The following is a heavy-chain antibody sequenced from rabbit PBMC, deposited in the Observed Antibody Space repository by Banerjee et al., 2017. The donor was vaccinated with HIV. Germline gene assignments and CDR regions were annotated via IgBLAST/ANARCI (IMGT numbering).Heavy chain of an antibody. D-gene: IGHD7-1*01. CDR2: IDPVFGST. Sequence: QSLEESGGGLVKPGGTLTLTCKASGIDFSSYYRMCWVRQAPGKGLEWIGYIDPVFGSTYYASWVNGRFTISKTSSTTVDLKMTSLTAADTATYFCARGVAAGYGTPYYFNLWGPGTLVTVS. CDR1: GIDFSSYYR. V-gene: IGHV1S40*01. CDR3: ARGVAAGYGTPYYFNL. J-gene: IGHJ4*01.